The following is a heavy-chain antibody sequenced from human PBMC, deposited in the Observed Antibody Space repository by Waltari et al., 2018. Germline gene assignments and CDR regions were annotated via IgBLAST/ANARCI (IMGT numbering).Heavy chain of an antibody. Sequence: QVQLVQSGAEVKKPGASVRVSCKASGYTFTGYYIHWVRQAPGQGLEWMGRIKPNTGDTQFAENFRVRVTMTRDTSISTAYMELSGLRSDDTAMYFCARREHFGDSLDYWGQGTLVAVSS. D-gene: IGHD3-16*01. J-gene: IGHJ4*02. CDR2: IKPNTGDT. V-gene: IGHV1-2*06. CDR1: GYTFTGYY. CDR3: ARREHFGDSLDY.